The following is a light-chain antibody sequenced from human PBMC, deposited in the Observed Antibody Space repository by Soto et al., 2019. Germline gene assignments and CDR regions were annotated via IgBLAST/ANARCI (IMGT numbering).Light chain of an antibody. CDR3: QQYNTWPFIT. Sequence: EIVMTQSPATLSVSPGERATLSCRASQSVSNNLAWYQQKPGQAPRLLIYRALTRAASISARFSGSGSGTQFTLTISSLQSEDFAVYYCQQYNTWPFITFGQGTRLEIK. CDR2: RAL. J-gene: IGKJ5*01. V-gene: IGKV3-15*01. CDR1: QSVSNN.